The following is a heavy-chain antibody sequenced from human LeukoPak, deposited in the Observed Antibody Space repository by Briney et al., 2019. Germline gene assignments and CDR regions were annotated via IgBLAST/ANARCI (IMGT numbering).Heavy chain of an antibody. J-gene: IGHJ3*02. CDR1: GFTFSSYA. V-gene: IGHV3-23*01. D-gene: IGHD6-19*01. Sequence: PGGSLRLSCAASGFTFSSYAMSWVRQAPGKGLEWVSAISGSGGSTYYADSVKGRFTISRDNSKNTLYLQMNSLRAEDTAVYYCAKGTSAVAGTYRPGDAFDIWGQGTMVTVSS. CDR2: ISGSGGST. CDR3: AKGTSAVAGTYRPGDAFDI.